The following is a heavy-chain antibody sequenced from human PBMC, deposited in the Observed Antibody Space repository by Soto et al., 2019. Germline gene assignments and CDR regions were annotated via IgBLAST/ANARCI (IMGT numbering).Heavy chain of an antibody. Sequence: EVQLVESGGGLVQPGGSLRLSCAASGVTVSSNSMSWVRQAPGKGREWVSVIYSGGSTYYADSVKGRFTISRDNSKNTLYLQMNSLRAEDTAVYYCARHGYNYGGGYFDYWGQGTLVTVSS. CDR2: IYSGGST. CDR1: GVTVSSNS. J-gene: IGHJ4*02. V-gene: IGHV3-66*04. CDR3: ARHGYNYGGGYFDY. D-gene: IGHD5-18*01.